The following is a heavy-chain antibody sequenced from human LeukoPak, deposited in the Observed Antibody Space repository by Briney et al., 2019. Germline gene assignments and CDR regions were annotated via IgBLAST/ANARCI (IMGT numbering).Heavy chain of an antibody. CDR1: GASISSGSNY. D-gene: IGHD3-3*02. V-gene: IGHV4-39*07. CDR2: INHSGST. CDR3: AHNSLPPTPFLEWLLKVSNMDV. Sequence: SETLSLTCSVSGASISSGSNYWSWIRQPPGKGLEWIGEINHSGSTNYNPSLKSRVTISVDTSKNQFSLKLSSVTAADTAVYYCAHNSLPPTPFLEWLLKVSNMDVWGKGTTVTVSS. J-gene: IGHJ6*03.